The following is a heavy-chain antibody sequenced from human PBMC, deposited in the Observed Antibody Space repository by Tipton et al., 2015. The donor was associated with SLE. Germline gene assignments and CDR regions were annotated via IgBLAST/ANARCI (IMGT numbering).Heavy chain of an antibody. CDR2: IYYSGNT. Sequence: TLSLTCTVSGGSISSGSYYWSWIRQPPGKGLEWIGYIYYSGNTNYNPSLKSRVTISVDTSTNQFSLKLSSVTAADTAVYYCARGDTGDDYFDNWGQGTLVTVSS. V-gene: IGHV4-61*01. J-gene: IGHJ4*02. CDR3: ARGDTGDDYFDN. D-gene: IGHD7-27*01. CDR1: GGSISSGSYY.